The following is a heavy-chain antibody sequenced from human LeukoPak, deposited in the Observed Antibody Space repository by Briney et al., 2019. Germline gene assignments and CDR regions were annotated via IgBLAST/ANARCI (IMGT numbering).Heavy chain of an antibody. D-gene: IGHD2/OR15-2a*01. CDR1: GGSIFSYY. V-gene: IGHV4-59*08. J-gene: IGHJ4*02. CDR2: IHYSGST. CDR3: ARHARNSIDFPLDY. Sequence: PSETLSLTCTVSGGSIFSYYWSWIRQSPGKGLEWFAYIHYSGSTNYNPSLESRVTIAADTSKNQFSLELRPVTAADTAVYYCARHARNSIDFPLDYWGQGTLVTVSS.